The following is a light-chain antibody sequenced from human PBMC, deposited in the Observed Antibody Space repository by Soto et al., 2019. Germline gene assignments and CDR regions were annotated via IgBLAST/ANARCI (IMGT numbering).Light chain of an antibody. J-gene: IGLJ1*01. CDR3: SSYTTSNTRQIV. CDR2: DVT. V-gene: IGLV2-14*03. CDR1: SSDVGGYNY. Sequence: VLTQPASVSGSPGQSITISCTGTSSDVGGYNYVSWYQHHPGKAPKLIIYDVTNRPSGVSNPFSGSKSGNTASLTISGLQPEDEADYYCSSYTTSNTRQIVFGTGTKLTVL.